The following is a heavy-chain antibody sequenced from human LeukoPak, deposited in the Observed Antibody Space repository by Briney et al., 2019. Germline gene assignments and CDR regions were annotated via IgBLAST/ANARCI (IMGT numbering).Heavy chain of an antibody. J-gene: IGHJ6*02. D-gene: IGHD1-26*01. CDR2: MNPNSGNT. V-gene: IGHV1-8*01. CDR1: GYTFTSYD. CDR3: ARNIVGIYGMDV. Sequence: ASVKVSCKASGYTFTSYDINWVRQATGQGLEWMGWMNPNSGNTGYAQKFQGRVTMTRNTSISTAYMELSSLRSEDTAVYYCARNIVGIYGMDVWGQGTTVTVSS.